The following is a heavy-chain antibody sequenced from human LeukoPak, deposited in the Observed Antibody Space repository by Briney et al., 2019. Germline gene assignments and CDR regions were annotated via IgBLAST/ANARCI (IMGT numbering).Heavy chain of an antibody. D-gene: IGHD2-21*02. V-gene: IGHV3-33*01. CDR2: IWYDGSNK. Sequence: GRSLRLSCAASGFTFRNYGMHWVRQAPGKGLEWVAVIWYDGSNKYYPDSVKGRFTISRDNSKNTLYLQMNSLRAEDTAVYYCATIRNCGDCYYFDYWGQGTLVTVSS. CDR1: GFTFRNYG. CDR3: ATIRNCGDCYYFDY. J-gene: IGHJ4*02.